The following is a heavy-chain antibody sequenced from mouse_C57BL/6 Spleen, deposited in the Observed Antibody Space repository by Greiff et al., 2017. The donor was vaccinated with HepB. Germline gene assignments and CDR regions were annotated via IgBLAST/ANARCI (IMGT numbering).Heavy chain of an antibody. Sequence: QVQLQQSGPELVKPGASVKISCKASGYAFSSSWMNWVKQRPGKGLEWIGRIYPGDGDTNYNGKFKGKATLTADKSSSTAYMPLSSLTSEDSSVYFCASLHYYGSSYGAYWGQGTLVTVSA. J-gene: IGHJ3*01. CDR1: GYAFSSSW. CDR2: IYPGDGDT. D-gene: IGHD1-1*01. CDR3: ASLHYYGSSYGAY. V-gene: IGHV1-82*01.